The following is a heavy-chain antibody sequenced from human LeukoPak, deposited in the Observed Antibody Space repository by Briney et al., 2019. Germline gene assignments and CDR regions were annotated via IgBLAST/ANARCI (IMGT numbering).Heavy chain of an antibody. Sequence: GRSLRLSCAASGFTFSSYAMSWVRQAPGKGLEWVSAISGSGGSTYYADSVKGRFTISRDNSKITLYLQMNSLRAEDTAVYYCAKDSSYGSGSFHFDYWGQGTLVTVSS. CDR3: AKDSSYGSGSFHFDY. CDR1: GFTFSSYA. CDR2: ISGSGGST. D-gene: IGHD3-10*01. J-gene: IGHJ4*02. V-gene: IGHV3-23*01.